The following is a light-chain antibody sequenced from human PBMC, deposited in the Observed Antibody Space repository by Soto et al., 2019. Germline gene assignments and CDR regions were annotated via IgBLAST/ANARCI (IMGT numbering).Light chain of an antibody. CDR2: AAS. Sequence: DIQMTQAPSSVSASVGDSVTITCRASQGITRWLAWYQQKPGKAPKLLSYAASSLQSGVPSRFSGSGSGTDFTLTISSLQPEDFATYYCQQAASFPLTFGGGTKVEIK. J-gene: IGKJ4*01. V-gene: IGKV1-12*01. CDR3: QQAASFPLT. CDR1: QGITRW.